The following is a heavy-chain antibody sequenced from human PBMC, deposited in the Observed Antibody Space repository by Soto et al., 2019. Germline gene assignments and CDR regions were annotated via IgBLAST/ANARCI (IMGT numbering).Heavy chain of an antibody. J-gene: IGHJ4*02. CDR2: ISGSGGST. CDR1: GFTFSSYA. CDR3: ALGGRVVVTAIPIDY. D-gene: IGHD2-21*02. V-gene: IGHV3-23*01. Sequence: EVQLLESGGGLVQPGGSLRLSCAASGFTFSSYAMSWVRQAPGKGLEWVSAISGSGGSTYYADSAKGRFTISRDNSKNTRYLQMNSLRAEDTAVYYCALGGRVVVTAIPIDYWGQGTLVTVSS.